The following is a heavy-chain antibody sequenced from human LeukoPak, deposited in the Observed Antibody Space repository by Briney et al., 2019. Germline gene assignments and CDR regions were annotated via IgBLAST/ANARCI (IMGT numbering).Heavy chain of an antibody. D-gene: IGHD1-26*01. CDR1: GYTFTSYD. V-gene: IGHV1-8*01. CDR2: MNPNSGNT. Sequence: GASVKVSCKASGYTFTSYDINWVRQATGQGLEWMGWMNPNSGNTGYAQKFQGRVTMTRNTSISTAYMELSGLRSEDTAVYYCARGGSKWEPEDYWGQGTLVTVSS. J-gene: IGHJ4*02. CDR3: ARGGSKWEPEDY.